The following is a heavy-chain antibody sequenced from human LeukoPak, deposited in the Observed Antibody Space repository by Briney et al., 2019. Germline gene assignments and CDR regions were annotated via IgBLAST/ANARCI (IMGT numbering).Heavy chain of an antibody. CDR3: VNDSGILPEWYFDN. V-gene: IGHV3-23*01. Sequence: GGSLRLSCAASGFPFSTNAMTWVRQAPGKGLEWVSTLNDASNLIYYADSVKGRFTISRDNSKNTVYLQMNSLRVDDTATYYCVNDSGILPEWYFDNGGQGTLVTVAS. J-gene: IGHJ4*02. D-gene: IGHD1-26*01. CDR2: LNDASNLI. CDR1: GFPFSTNA.